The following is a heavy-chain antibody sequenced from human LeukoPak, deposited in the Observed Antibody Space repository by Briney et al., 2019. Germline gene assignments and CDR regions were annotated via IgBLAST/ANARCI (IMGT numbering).Heavy chain of an antibody. V-gene: IGHV4-39*07. CDR2: IYYSGST. CDR1: GGSINSNSYY. J-gene: IGHJ3*02. Sequence: SETLSLTCTVSGGSINSNSYYWGWIRQPPGKGLEWIGSIYYSGSTYYNSSLKSRVTISVDTSKNQFSLKVSSVTAADTAVYYCARDWDAFDIWGQGTMVTVSS. CDR3: ARDWDAFDI.